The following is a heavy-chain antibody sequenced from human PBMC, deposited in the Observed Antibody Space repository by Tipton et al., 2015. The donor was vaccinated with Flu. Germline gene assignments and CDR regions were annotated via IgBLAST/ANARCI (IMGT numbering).Heavy chain of an antibody. Sequence: QLVQSGAEVKKPGESLKISCKGSGYSFTSYWIGWVRQMPGKGLEWMGIIYPGDSDTRYSPSFQGQVTISADKSISTAYLQWSSLKASDTAMHYCARRSIAAAGTQDDASDIWGQGTMVTVSS. J-gene: IGHJ3*02. CDR3: ARRSIAAAGTQDDASDI. CDR2: IYPGDSDT. D-gene: IGHD6-13*01. CDR1: GYSFTSYW. V-gene: IGHV5-51*01.